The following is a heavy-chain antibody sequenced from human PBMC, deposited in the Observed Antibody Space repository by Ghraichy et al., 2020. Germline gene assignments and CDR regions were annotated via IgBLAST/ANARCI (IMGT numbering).Heavy chain of an antibody. J-gene: IGHJ4*02. CDR2: IYYSGST. Sequence: SETLSLTCTVSGGSISSYYWSWIRQPPGKGLEWIGYIYYSGSTNYNPSLKSRVTISLDTSKNQFSLKLSSVTAADTAVYYCASSYYDFWSGYSSYFDYWGQGTLVTVSS. CDR3: ASSYYDFWSGYSSYFDY. D-gene: IGHD3-3*01. V-gene: IGHV4-59*01. CDR1: GGSISSYY.